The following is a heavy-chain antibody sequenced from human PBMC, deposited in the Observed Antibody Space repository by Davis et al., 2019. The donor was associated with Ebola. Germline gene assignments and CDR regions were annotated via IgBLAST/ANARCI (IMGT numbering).Heavy chain of an antibody. V-gene: IGHV3-23*01. D-gene: IGHD1-26*01. J-gene: IGHJ4*02. Sequence: PGGSLRLSCAASGFTFSSYWMSWVRQAPGKGLQWVSAISGTGITTYYADSVKGRFTISRDNSKNTLYLQMNSLRAEDTAVYYCAKRKSGSYSEGYFDYWGQGTLVTVSS. CDR1: GFTFSSYW. CDR2: ISGTGITT. CDR3: AKRKSGSYSEGYFDY.